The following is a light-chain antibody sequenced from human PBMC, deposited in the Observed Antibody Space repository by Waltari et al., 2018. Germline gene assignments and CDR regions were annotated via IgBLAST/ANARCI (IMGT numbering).Light chain of an antibody. CDR1: SLRRYS. J-gene: IGLJ2*01. V-gene: IGLV3-19*01. CDR3: LSRDISSTRF. CDR2: GQD. Sequence: SSELTQDPTVSVALGQTVRITCQGDSLRRYSASWYQQRPGQAPVLVFYGQDNRPSGNQDRCSGSTSGDTATLTITGTQAEDEADYYCLSRDISSTRFFGGGTRLTV.